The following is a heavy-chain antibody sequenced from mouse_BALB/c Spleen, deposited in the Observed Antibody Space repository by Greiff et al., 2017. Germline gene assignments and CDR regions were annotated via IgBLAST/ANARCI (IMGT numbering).Heavy chain of an antibody. J-gene: IGHJ1*01. CDR2: IYPGNGDT. D-gene: IGHD2-10*01. Sequence: VQLQQPGAELVKPGASVKMSCKASGYTFTSYNMHWVKQTPGQGLEWIGAIYPGNGDTSYNQKFKGKATLTADKSSSTAYMQLSSLTSEDSAVYYCARCGAYYGNYEWYFDVWGAGTTVTVSS. CDR1: GYTFTSYN. CDR3: ARCGAYYGNYEWYFDV. V-gene: IGHV1-12*01.